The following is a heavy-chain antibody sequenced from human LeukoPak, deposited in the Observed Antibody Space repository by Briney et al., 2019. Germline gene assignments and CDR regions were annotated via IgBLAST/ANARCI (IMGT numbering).Heavy chain of an antibody. D-gene: IGHD6-19*01. Sequence: PGGSLRLSCAASGFTFSSSWVHWVRQAPGKGLVWVSRINSDGTTINYADSVKGRFTVSRDNAKNTLYLQMNSLRAEDTAVYYCAKDAMAVAGNVNWFDPWGQGTLVTVSS. CDR3: AKDAMAVAGNVNWFDP. CDR2: INSDGTTI. CDR1: GFTFSSSW. V-gene: IGHV3-74*01. J-gene: IGHJ5*02.